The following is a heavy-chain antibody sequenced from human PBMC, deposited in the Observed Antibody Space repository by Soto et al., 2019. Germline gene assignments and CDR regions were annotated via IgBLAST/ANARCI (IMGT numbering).Heavy chain of an antibody. CDR3: ARVPSSGNHFDY. Sequence: QVQLQESGPGLVKPSQTLSLTCTVSGGSISSGGYYWSWIRQHPGKGLEWIGYIYYSGSTYYNPSPKSRVTISVGTSKNQFSLKLSSVTAAATAVYYCARVPSSGNHFDYWGQGTLVTVSS. D-gene: IGHD3-22*01. CDR2: IYYSGST. J-gene: IGHJ4*02. CDR1: GGSISSGGYY. V-gene: IGHV4-31*03.